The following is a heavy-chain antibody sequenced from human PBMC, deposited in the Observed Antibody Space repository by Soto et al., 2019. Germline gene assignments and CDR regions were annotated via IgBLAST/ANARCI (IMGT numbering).Heavy chain of an antibody. CDR1: GYTFTGYG. CDR3: ARDGVAVTTGISGY. J-gene: IGHJ4*02. Sequence: QVHLVQSGAEVKKPGASVKVSCKASGYTFTGYGISWVRQAPGQGLEWMGWISAYDGNTHYPQKLQGRVTMTTDTSTSTAYMELTSLRSDDTAVYYCARDGVAVTTGISGYWGQGTLVTVSS. V-gene: IGHV1-18*01. CDR2: ISAYDGNT. D-gene: IGHD4-4*01.